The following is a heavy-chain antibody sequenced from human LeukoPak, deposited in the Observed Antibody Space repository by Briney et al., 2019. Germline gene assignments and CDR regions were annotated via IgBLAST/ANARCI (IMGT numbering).Heavy chain of an antibody. J-gene: IGHJ6*02. Sequence: SVKVSCKASGGTFSSYAISWVRQAPGQVLEWMGGIIPIFGTANYAQKFKGRVTITADESTSTAYMALSSLRSEDTAVYYCARGEEGVVVVAATPYYYYGMDVWGQGTTVTVSS. D-gene: IGHD2-15*01. CDR2: IIPIFGTA. CDR3: ARGEEGVVVVAATPYYYYGMDV. V-gene: IGHV1-69*13. CDR1: GGTFSSYA.